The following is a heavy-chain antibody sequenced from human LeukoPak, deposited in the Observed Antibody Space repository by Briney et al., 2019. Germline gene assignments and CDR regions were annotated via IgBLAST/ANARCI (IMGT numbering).Heavy chain of an antibody. CDR3: ARAVYCSGGGCFWYFDL. J-gene: IGHJ2*01. Sequence: GGSLRLSCAASGFTFSSYSMNWVRQAPGKGLEWLSSISSSSNYIYYADSVKGRFTISRDNSKNTLYLQMNSLRPEDTAVYYCARAVYCSGGGCFWYFDLWGRGTLVTVSS. D-gene: IGHD2-15*01. CDR2: ISSSSNYI. V-gene: IGHV3-21*01. CDR1: GFTFSSYS.